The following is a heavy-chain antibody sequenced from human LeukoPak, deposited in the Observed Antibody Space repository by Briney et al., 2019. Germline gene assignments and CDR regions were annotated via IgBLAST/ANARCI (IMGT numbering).Heavy chain of an antibody. J-gene: IGHJ4*02. V-gene: IGHV1-69*04. CDR3: ARLGRSGSYYPYYFDY. D-gene: IGHD3-10*01. CDR1: GGTFSSYA. Sequence: ASVKVSCKASGGTFSSYAISWVRQAPGQGLEWMGRIIPILGIANYAQKFQGRVTITADKSMSTAYMELSSLRSEDTAVYYCARLGRSGSYYPYYFDYWGQGTLVTVSS. CDR2: IIPILGIA.